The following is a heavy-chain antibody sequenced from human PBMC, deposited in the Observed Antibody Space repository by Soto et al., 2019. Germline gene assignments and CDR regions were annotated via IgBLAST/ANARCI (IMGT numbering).Heavy chain of an antibody. CDR3: VRQGFGALHGLVDV. CDR2: IRDSGDT. D-gene: IGHD3-10*01. Sequence: QAQLQESGPGLVKPSETLSLICSDSGGSISSHNWGWIRLPPGKGLEWLGYIRDSGDTSYNPSLNSRVTMSLDTSNKEFSLKLTSVTAADTAVYYCVRQGFGALHGLVDVWGQGTTVSVSS. J-gene: IGHJ6*02. CDR1: GGSISSHN. V-gene: IGHV4-59*08.